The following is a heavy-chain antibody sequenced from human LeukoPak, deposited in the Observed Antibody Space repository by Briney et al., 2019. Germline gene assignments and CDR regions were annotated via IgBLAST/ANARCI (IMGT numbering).Heavy chain of an antibody. J-gene: IGHJ4*02. CDR1: GFTFSSYW. D-gene: IGHD5-12*01. V-gene: IGHV3-74*03. CDR3: AREGRVSGYDFDC. Sequence: GGSLRLSCAASGFTFSSYWMHWVRQAPGKGLVWVSRINSDGSSITYADSVKGRFTISRDNAKNTLYLQMNSLRVEDTAVYYCAREGRVSGYDFDCWGQGTLVAVSS. CDR2: INSDGSSI.